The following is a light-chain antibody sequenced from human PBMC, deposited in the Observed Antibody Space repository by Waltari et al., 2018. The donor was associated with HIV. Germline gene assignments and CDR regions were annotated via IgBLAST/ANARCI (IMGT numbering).Light chain of an antibody. CDR1: KSGETF. V-gene: IGLV3-1*01. Sequence: SYELTQPPSLSVSLGQTCTVTCSGDKSGETFVCWYQQTPGKSPVLIIKADTKRPSEIPARFSASTSGDTATLTISGTQSVDEADYYCQAWGTSPAVFGTGTRVTVL. CDR3: QAWGTSPAV. CDR2: ADT. J-gene: IGLJ1*01.